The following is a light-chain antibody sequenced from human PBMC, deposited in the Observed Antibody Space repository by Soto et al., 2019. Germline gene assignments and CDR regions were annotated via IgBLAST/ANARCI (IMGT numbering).Light chain of an antibody. CDR2: EVS. V-gene: IGLV2-14*01. J-gene: IGLJ1*01. Sequence: QSVLTQPASVSGSPGQSITISCTGTSSDVGGYNYVSWYQQHPGKAPKVIIYEVSNRPSGVSNRFSGSKSGNTASLTISGLQAEDEADYSCSSYTRSDNYAFGNGTKVTVL. CDR1: SSDVGGYNY. CDR3: SSYTRSDNYA.